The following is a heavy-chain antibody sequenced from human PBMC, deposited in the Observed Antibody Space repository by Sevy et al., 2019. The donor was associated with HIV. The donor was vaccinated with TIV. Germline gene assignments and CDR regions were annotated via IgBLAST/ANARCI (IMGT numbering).Heavy chain of an antibody. CDR3: ARAVRAYCSGGSCAGWFDP. Sequence: GSVKVSCKASGYTFTGYYMHWVRQAPGQGLEWMGRINPNSGGTNYAQKFQGRVTMTRDTSISTAYMELSRLRSDDTAVYYCARAVRAYCSGGSCAGWFDPWGQGTLVTVSS. CDR1: GYTFTGYY. D-gene: IGHD2-15*01. V-gene: IGHV1-2*06. CDR2: INPNSGGT. J-gene: IGHJ5*02.